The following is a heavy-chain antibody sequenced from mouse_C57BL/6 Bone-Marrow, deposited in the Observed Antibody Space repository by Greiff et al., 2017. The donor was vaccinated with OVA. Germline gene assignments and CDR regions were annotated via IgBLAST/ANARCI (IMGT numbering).Heavy chain of an antibody. CDR2: IYPSDSET. CDR3: ARGGGYYFDY. Sequence: QVQLQQPGAELVRPGSSVKLSCKASGYTFTSYWMDWVKQRPGQGLEWIGNIYPSDSETHYNQKFKDKATLTVDKSSSTAYMQLSSLTSEVSAVYYCARGGGYYFDYWGQGTTLTVSS. D-gene: IGHD1-1*02. J-gene: IGHJ2*01. V-gene: IGHV1-61*01. CDR1: GYTFTSYW.